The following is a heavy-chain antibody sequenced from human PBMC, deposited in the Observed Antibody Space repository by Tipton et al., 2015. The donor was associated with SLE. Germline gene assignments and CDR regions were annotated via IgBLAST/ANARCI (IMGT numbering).Heavy chain of an antibody. CDR3: ARGGRDILTSTGYFDY. D-gene: IGHD3-9*01. J-gene: IGHJ4*02. Sequence: TLSLTCTVSGGSISSGSYYWSWIRQPAGKGLEGIGHIYTSGSTNYNPSLKSRVTISVDTSKNQFSLKLSSVTAADTAVYYCARGGRDILTSTGYFDYWGQGTLVTVSS. V-gene: IGHV4-61*09. CDR1: GGSISSGSYY. CDR2: IYTSGST.